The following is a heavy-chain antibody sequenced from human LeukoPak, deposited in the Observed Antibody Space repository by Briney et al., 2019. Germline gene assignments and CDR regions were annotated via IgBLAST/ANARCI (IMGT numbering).Heavy chain of an antibody. CDR2: ISSSSSYI. CDR3: AKHGRLTDHYYYYMDV. D-gene: IGHD4/OR15-4a*01. CDR1: GFTFSSYS. V-gene: IGHV3-21*04. Sequence: GGSLRLSCAASGFTFSSYSMNWVRQAPGKGLEWVSSISSSSSYIYYADSVKGRFTISRDNSKNTLYLQMNSLRAEDTAVYYCAKHGRLTDHYYYYMDVWGKGTTVTVSS. J-gene: IGHJ6*03.